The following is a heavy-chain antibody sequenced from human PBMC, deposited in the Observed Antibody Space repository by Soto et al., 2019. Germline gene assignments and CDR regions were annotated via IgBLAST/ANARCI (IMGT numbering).Heavy chain of an antibody. CDR1: GFTFSSYA. J-gene: IGHJ3*02. Sequence: GGSLRLSCAASGFTFSSYAMSWVRQAPGKGLEWVSAISGSGGSTYYADSVKGRFTISRDNSKNTLYLQMNSLRAEDTAVYYCAKDRAALIPANDAFDIWGQGTMVTVSS. V-gene: IGHV3-23*01. D-gene: IGHD6-13*01. CDR3: AKDRAALIPANDAFDI. CDR2: ISGSGGST.